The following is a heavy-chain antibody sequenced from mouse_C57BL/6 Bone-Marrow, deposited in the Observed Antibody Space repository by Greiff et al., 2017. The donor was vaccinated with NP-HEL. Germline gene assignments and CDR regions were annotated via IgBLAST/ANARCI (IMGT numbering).Heavy chain of an antibody. CDR2: VYPYNGGT. V-gene: IGHV1-36*01. CDR3: ASWHYYGSYFDY. Sequence: VHVKQSGPVLVKPGPSVKISCKASGFTFTDYYMHWVKQSHGKSLEWIGLVYPYNGGTSYNQKFKGKATLTVDTSSSTAYMERNSLTSEDSAVYYCASWHYYGSYFDYWGQGTTLTVSS. CDR1: GFTFTDYY. D-gene: IGHD1-1*01. J-gene: IGHJ2*01.